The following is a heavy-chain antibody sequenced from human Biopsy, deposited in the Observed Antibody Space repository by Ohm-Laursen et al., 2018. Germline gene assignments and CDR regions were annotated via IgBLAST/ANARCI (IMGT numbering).Heavy chain of an antibody. CDR1: GGSMTGYE. J-gene: IGHJ3*02. V-gene: IGHV4-59*01. Sequence: GTLSLTCSVSGGSMTGYEWSWIRLAPGKGLEWIGYIYYSGGTKYNPSLAIRVTFSVGMSKSQFSLKLYSVTAADTAVYYCARVEAGTYDALDIWGQGTLVAVSA. CDR2: IYYSGGT. CDR3: ARVEAGTYDALDI. D-gene: IGHD1-26*01.